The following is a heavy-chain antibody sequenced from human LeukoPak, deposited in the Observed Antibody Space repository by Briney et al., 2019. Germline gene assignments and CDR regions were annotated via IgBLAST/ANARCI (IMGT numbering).Heavy chain of an antibody. D-gene: IGHD5-18*01. Sequence: SETLSLTCTVSGGSISSYYWSWIRQPPGKGLEWIWYIYYSGSTNYNPSLKSRVTISADTSKNQFYLKLSSVTAADTAVYYCASGRGYSYGLFDYWGQGTLVTVSS. CDR2: IYYSGST. CDR1: GGSISSYY. J-gene: IGHJ4*02. V-gene: IGHV4-59*01. CDR3: ASGRGYSYGLFDY.